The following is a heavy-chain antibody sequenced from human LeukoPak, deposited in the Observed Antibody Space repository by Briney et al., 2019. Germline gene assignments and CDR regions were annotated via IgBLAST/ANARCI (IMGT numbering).Heavy chain of an antibody. CDR2: IIPTFGTA. J-gene: IGHJ6*03. V-gene: IGHV1-69*05. D-gene: IGHD2-2*01. Sequence: SVKVSCKASGGTFSSYAISWVRHATGQGLEWMGGIIPTFGTANYAQKFQGRVTITTDESTSTAYMELSSLRSEDTAVYYCAGVDCSSTSCPGGGYYYMDVWGKGTTVTVSS. CDR1: GGTFSSYA. CDR3: AGVDCSSTSCPGGGYYYMDV.